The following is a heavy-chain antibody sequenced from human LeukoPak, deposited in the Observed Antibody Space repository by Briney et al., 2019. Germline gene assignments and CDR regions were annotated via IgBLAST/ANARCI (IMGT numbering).Heavy chain of an antibody. CDR1: GFTFSSYW. J-gene: IGHJ4*02. Sequence: GGSLRLSCAASGFTFSSYWMHWVRQAPGKGLVWVSRINSDGSSTSYADSVKGRFTISRDNSKNTLYLQMSSLRAEDTAVYYCVKPSGYSGYGYFFDYWGQGTLVTVSS. CDR2: INSDGSST. V-gene: IGHV3-74*01. CDR3: VKPSGYSGYGYFFDY. D-gene: IGHD5-12*01.